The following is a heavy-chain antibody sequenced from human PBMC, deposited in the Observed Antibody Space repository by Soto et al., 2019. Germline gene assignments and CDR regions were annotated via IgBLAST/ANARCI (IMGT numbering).Heavy chain of an antibody. Sequence: GGSLRLSCAASGFTFSSYGMHWVRQAPGKGLEWVAVISYDGSNKYYADSVKGRFTIPRDNSKNTLYLQMNSLRAEDTAVYYCAKGRRAYYYYGMDVWGQGTTVTVSS. V-gene: IGHV3-30*18. CDR3: AKGRRAYYYYGMDV. CDR2: ISYDGSNK. CDR1: GFTFSSYG. J-gene: IGHJ6*02.